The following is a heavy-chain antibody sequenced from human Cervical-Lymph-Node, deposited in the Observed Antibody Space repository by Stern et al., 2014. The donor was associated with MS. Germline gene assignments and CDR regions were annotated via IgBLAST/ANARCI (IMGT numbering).Heavy chain of an antibody. CDR1: GYSFSSHA. V-gene: IGHV1-3*01. D-gene: IGHD6-13*01. Sequence: VQLLQPGASVKVSCSASGYSFSSHAVHWVRQAPGQRLEWLGWINGGQGDTKYSHKFRGRVTITRDTSASTAYLELSSLTSEDTAVYSCARGSSTTFPFFDYWGQGSLVTVSS. CDR2: INGGQGDT. J-gene: IGHJ4*02. CDR3: ARGSSTTFPFFDY.